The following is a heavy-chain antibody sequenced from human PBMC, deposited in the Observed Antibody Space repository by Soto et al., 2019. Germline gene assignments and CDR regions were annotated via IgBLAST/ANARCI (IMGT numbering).Heavy chain of an antibody. J-gene: IGHJ6*03. Sequence: QVQLVQSGAEVKKPGASLKVSCKASGYSFTSYDMNWVRQVPGQGPEWMGWMNPNSANTGYAQKFQGRITMSRDMYTRAGYMELSRLTSEDRGVYYCAGEGFIDPHMDVWRRGTTITVSS. CDR2: MNPNSANT. D-gene: IGHD3-16*02. CDR3: AGEGFIDPHMDV. CDR1: GYSFTSYD. V-gene: IGHV1-8*01.